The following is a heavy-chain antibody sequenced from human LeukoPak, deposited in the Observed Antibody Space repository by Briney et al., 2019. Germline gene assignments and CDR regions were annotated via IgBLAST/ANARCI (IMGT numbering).Heavy chain of an antibody. CDR3: ARGGDIGHFDY. D-gene: IGHD3-10*01. Sequence: ASVKVSCKASGYTFISYGITWVRQAPGQGLEWTGWISAYNGDTDYAQKFQDRVTMTTDTSTSTVYMELRSLTSDDTAVYYCARGGDIGHFDYWGQGTLVTVSS. V-gene: IGHV1-18*01. J-gene: IGHJ4*02. CDR2: ISAYNGDT. CDR1: GYTFISYG.